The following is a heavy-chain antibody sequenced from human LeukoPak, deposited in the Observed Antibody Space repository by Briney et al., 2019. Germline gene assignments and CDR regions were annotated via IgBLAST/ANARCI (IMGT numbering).Heavy chain of an antibody. CDR1: GFTFSTYA. J-gene: IGHJ4*02. Sequence: GGSLRLSCAASGFTFSTYAMHWVRQAPGKGLEYVSAISSSGGSSFYANSVKGRFTISRDNFKSTLYLQMGSLRAEDMALYYCVRRAPGYSSGWLDYWGQGTLVTVSS. V-gene: IGHV3-64*01. CDR2: ISSSGGSS. CDR3: VRRAPGYSSGWLDY. D-gene: IGHD6-19*01.